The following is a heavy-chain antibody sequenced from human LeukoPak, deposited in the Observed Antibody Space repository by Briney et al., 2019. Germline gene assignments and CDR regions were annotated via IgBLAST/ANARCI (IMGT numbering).Heavy chain of an antibody. Sequence: AGGSLRLSCAASGFTFSSYWMSWVRQAPGKGLEWVANIKQDGSEKYYVDSVKGRFTISRDNAKNSLYLQMNSLRAEDTAVCYCARLPVRYSNYAFDYWGQGTLVTVSS. CDR2: IKQDGSEK. V-gene: IGHV3-7*01. CDR1: GFTFSSYW. CDR3: ARLPVRYSNYAFDY. J-gene: IGHJ4*02. D-gene: IGHD4-11*01.